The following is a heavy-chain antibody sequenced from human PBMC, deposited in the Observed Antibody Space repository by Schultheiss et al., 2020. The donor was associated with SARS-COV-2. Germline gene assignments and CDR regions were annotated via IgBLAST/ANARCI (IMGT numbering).Heavy chain of an antibody. CDR2: ISGSGGST. V-gene: IGHV3-23*01. J-gene: IGHJ5*02. CDR1: GFTFSNAW. Sequence: GGSLRLSCAASGFTFSNAWMSWVRQAPGKGLEWVSAISGSGGSTYYADSVKGRFTISRDNAKHSLYLQMNSLRAEDTAVYYCAKSIAARSWFDPWGQGTLVTVSS. D-gene: IGHD6-6*01. CDR3: AKSIAARSWFDP.